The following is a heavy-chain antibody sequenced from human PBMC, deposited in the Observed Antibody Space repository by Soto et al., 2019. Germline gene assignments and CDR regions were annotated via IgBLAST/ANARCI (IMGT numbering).Heavy chain of an antibody. J-gene: IGHJ4*02. CDR1: GFTFSSYW. CDR2: IKQDGSEK. CDR3: ASIAAAGKVSVFDY. V-gene: IGHV3-7*01. D-gene: IGHD6-13*01. Sequence: PGGSLRLSCAASGFTFSSYWMSWVRQAPGKGLEWVANIKQDGSEKYYVDSVKGRFTISRDNAKNSLYLQMNSLRAEDTAVYYCASIAAAGKVSVFDYWGQGTLVTVSS.